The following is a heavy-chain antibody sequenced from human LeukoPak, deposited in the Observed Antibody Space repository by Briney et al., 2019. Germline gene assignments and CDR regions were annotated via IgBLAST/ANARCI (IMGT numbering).Heavy chain of an antibody. J-gene: IGHJ6*02. CDR2: IWYDGSNK. Sequence: GGPLRFSCAASGFTFSSFGMHWVRQAPGKGLEGVAVIWYDGSNKYYADSVKGRFTISRDNSKNTLYLQMNSLRAEDTAVYFCARKSAYYGSVCSIGYYHYYGMDVWGQGTTVTVSS. CDR1: GFTFSSFG. D-gene: IGHD3-10*01. V-gene: IGHV3-33*01. CDR3: ARKSAYYGSVCSIGYYHYYGMDV.